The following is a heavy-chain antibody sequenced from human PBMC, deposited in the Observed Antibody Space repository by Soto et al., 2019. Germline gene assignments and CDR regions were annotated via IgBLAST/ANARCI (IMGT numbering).Heavy chain of an antibody. D-gene: IGHD2-15*01. CDR3: ARVQCTGGSCFSSYYYYYGMDV. Sequence: GGSLRLSCAASGFTFTSYAMIWVRQAPGKGLEWVSAISGSGGSTYYADSVKGRFTISRDNSKNTVYLQMNSLRAEDTAAYYCARVQCTGGSCFSSYYYYYGMDVWGQGTTVTVSS. J-gene: IGHJ6*02. CDR2: ISGSGGST. CDR1: GFTFTSYA. V-gene: IGHV3-23*01.